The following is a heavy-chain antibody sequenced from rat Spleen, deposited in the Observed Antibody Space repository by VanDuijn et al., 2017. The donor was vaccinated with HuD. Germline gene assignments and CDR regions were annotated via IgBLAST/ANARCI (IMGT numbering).Heavy chain of an antibody. V-gene: IGHV2-32*01. CDR1: GFSLPSYN. CDR3: ARDVDGYYHVFEY. Sequence: QVQLKESGPGLVQPSETLSLTCPLSGFSLPSYNVHWVRKPPGRGLERMGLVWTDGDTSYTSAHKSRLSISRDTSKSQVFLKMSSLQTEDTATYYCARDVDGYYHVFEYWGQGVMVTVSS. J-gene: IGHJ2*01. CDR2: VWTDGDT. D-gene: IGHD1-12*03.